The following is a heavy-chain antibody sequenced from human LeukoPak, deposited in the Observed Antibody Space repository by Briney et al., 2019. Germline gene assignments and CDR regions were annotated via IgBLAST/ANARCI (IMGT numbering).Heavy chain of an antibody. CDR2: IYPGDSDT. Sequence: GESLKISCKGSGYSFTSYWIGWVRQMPGKGLEWMGIIYPGDSDTRYSPSFQGQVTISADKSISTAYLQWSSLKASDTAMYYCARRRYDSSGYYYVRPSGAFDIWGQGTMVTVSS. CDR3: ARRRYDSSGYYYVRPSGAFDI. D-gene: IGHD3-22*01. V-gene: IGHV5-51*01. J-gene: IGHJ3*02. CDR1: GYSFTSYW.